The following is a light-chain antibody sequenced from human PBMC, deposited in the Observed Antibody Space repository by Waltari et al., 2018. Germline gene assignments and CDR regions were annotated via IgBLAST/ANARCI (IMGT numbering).Light chain of an antibody. CDR1: ILGSKS. V-gene: IGLV3-21*02. CDR2: DDK. Sequence: SYLLTQSPSVSVAPGPTARITWGGNILGSKSVHWYQQKPGQAPLLVVYDDKARPSGIPDRFSGSNSGNTATLTIRRVEAGDEAEYYCQVWDSIDYYVFGGGTKVTVL. J-gene: IGLJ1*01. CDR3: QVWDSIDYYV.